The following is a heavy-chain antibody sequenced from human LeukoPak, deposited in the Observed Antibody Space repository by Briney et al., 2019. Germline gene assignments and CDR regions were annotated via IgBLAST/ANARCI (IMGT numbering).Heavy chain of an antibody. J-gene: IGHJ5*02. CDR2: ISSSSTYI. V-gene: IGHV3-21*01. D-gene: IGHD2-2*01. CDR3: ARGRGYCSSTSCQNWFDP. CDR1: GFTFSSFS. Sequence: GGSLRPSFPASGFTFSSFSMNWVRKVPGKGLEWVSSISSSSTYIYYADSVKGRFTISRDNAKNSLYLQMNSLRAEDTAVYYCARGRGYCSSTSCQNWFDPWGQGTLVTVSS.